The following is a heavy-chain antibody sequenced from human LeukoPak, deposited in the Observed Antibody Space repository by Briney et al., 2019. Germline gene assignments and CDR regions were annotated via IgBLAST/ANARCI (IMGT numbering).Heavy chain of an antibody. Sequence: GGSLRLSCAACGFTFSSHYMSWVRQAPGKGLEWVSVIYSGTNTNYADSVKGRFTISRDNSKNTLYLQMNSLRAEDTAIYYCAKVDDRDGYIFRVWGQGTLVAVSS. J-gene: IGHJ4*02. CDR1: GFTFSSHY. CDR3: AKVDDRDGYIFRV. CDR2: IYSGTNT. V-gene: IGHV3-53*01. D-gene: IGHD5-24*01.